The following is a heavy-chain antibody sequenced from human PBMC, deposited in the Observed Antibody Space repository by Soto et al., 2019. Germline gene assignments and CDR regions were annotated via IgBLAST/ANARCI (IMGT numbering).Heavy chain of an antibody. D-gene: IGHD4-17*01. J-gene: IGHJ4*02. Sequence: SETLSLTCTVSGGSISSYYWSWIRQPPGKGLEWIGYIYYSGRTNYNPSLKSRVTISVDTSKNQFSLKLSSVTAADTAVYYCARTIYGDPFDYWGQGTLVTVSS. CDR2: IYYSGRT. CDR3: ARTIYGDPFDY. V-gene: IGHV4-59*08. CDR1: GGSISSYY.